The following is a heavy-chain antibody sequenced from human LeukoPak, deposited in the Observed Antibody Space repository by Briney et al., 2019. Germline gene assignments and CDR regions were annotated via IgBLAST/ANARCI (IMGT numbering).Heavy chain of an antibody. CDR2: ISGRGGST. CDR3: AKGDVWFGESSYFDL. Sequence: PGGSLRLSCAASGFTFSSYAMSWVRQAPGKGLEWVSAISGRGGSTYYADSVKGRFTISRDNSKNTLYLQMNSLRAEDTAVYYCAKGDVWFGESSYFDLWGRGTLVTVSS. V-gene: IGHV3-23*01. D-gene: IGHD3-10*01. J-gene: IGHJ2*01. CDR1: GFTFSSYA.